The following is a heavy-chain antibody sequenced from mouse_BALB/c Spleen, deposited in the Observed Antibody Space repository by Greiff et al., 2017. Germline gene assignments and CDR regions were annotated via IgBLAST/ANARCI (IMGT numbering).Heavy chain of an antibody. D-gene: IGHD2-4*01. J-gene: IGHJ4*01. CDR3: AREGLRRVYAMDY. CDR1: GYTFTDYA. V-gene: IGHV1S137*01. CDR2: ISTYYGDA. Sequence: VKLMESGAELVRPGVSVKISCKGSGYTFTDYAMHWVKQSHAKSLEWIGVISTYYGDASYNQKFKGKATMTVDKSSSTAYMELARLTSEDSAIYYCAREGLRRVYAMDYWGQGTSVTVSS.